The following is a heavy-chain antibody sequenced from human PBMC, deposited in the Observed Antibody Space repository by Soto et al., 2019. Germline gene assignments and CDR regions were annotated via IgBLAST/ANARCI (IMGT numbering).Heavy chain of an antibody. J-gene: IGHJ4*02. D-gene: IGHD1-26*01. V-gene: IGHV3-30*03. CDR1: EFTFSSYG. CDR2: ISYDGSNT. CDR3: ARDIGFHSIRRIFDY. Sequence: GGSLRLSCASSEFTFSSYGIHWVRQAPGKGLEWVAVISYDGSNTYYADSVKGRFTISRDNSKNTLYLQMNSLRAEDAAVYYCARDIGFHSIRRIFDYWGQGTLVTVSS.